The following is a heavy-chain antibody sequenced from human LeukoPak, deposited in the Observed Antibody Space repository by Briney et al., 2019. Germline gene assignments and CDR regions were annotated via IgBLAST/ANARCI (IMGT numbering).Heavy chain of an antibody. V-gene: IGHV1-8*01. D-gene: IGHD6-19*01. CDR2: MNPNSGAT. CDR1: GYTFTSYD. CDR3: ARGILWLDPSAPDY. J-gene: IGHJ4*02. Sequence: ASVKVSCKASGYTFTSYDFNWLRQATGQGPEWMGWMNPNSGATGYAQKFQGRVTMTRSASINTAYMELTNLRSEDTAVYYCARGILWLDPSAPDYWGQGTLVTVSS.